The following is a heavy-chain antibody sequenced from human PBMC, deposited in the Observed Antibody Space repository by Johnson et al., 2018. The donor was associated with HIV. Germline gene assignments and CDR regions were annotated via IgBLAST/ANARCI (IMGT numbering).Heavy chain of an antibody. CDR1: GFTFSSYG. CDR3: ARDNGIAAAWDLDI. V-gene: IGHV3-30*03. J-gene: IGHJ3*02. D-gene: IGHD6-13*01. CDR2: ISYDGSNK. Sequence: QVQLVESGGGVVQPGRSLRLSCAASGFTFSSYGMHWVRQAPGKGLEWVAVISYDGSNKYYADSVKGRFTISRDNSKNTLYLQMNSLRAEDTAVYYCARDNGIAAAWDLDIWGQGTIVTVSS.